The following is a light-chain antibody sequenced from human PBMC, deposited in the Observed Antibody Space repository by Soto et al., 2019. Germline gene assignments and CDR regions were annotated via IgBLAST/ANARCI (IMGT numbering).Light chain of an antibody. J-gene: IGKJ1*01. Sequence: EIVMTQSPATLSVSPGERATLSCRASQSVSSNLAWYQQKPGQAPRLLIYGASTRATGIPARSSGSASGTEFTLTISSLQSEDFAVYYCQHYNNWPRTFGQGTKVEIK. CDR3: QHYNNWPRT. CDR1: QSVSSN. V-gene: IGKV3-15*01. CDR2: GAS.